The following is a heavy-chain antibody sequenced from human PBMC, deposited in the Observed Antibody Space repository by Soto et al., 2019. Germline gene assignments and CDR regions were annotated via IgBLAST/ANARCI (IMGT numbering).Heavy chain of an antibody. Sequence: GASVKVSCKASGYTFTNYGISWGRQAPGQGLEWMGWVSGYNGNTNYAQKLRGRVTMTTDTSTSTAYMELRTLRSDDTAVYYCARDEGSHGFDSWGQGTLVTVSS. J-gene: IGHJ4*02. V-gene: IGHV1-18*04. CDR2: VSGYNGNT. CDR1: GYTFTNYG. CDR3: ARDEGSHGFDS. D-gene: IGHD6-19*01.